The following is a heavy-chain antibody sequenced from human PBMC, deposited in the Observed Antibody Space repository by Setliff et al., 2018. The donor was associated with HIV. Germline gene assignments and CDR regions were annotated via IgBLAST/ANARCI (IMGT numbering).Heavy chain of an antibody. CDR1: VGSISSSRYC. Sequence: PSETLSLTCTVSVGSISSSRYCWGWIRQPPGKGPEWIGNSCDSGKTSYNPSLMGRIMISVDTSKNQFSLKLTSVTAADTAVYYCARQESMIPMVLTSPYDYWGQGTLVTVSS. J-gene: IGHJ4*02. CDR2: SCDSGKT. D-gene: IGHD3-22*01. CDR3: ARQESMIPMVLTSPYDY. V-gene: IGHV4-39*01.